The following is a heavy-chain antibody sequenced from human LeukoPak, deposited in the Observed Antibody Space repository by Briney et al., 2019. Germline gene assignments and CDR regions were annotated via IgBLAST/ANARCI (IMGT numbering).Heavy chain of an antibody. CDR2: IYSSDSET. D-gene: IGHD1-26*01. Sequence: GESRKISCKGSGYSFNSYWIVWVRQMPGKGLEWMGIIYSSDSETTYSPSFQGQVTISSHKSITTAYLQWSSLTASDTAMYYCARSVGATPLDYWGQGTPVTVSS. CDR3: ARSVGATPLDY. V-gene: IGHV5-51*01. J-gene: IGHJ4*02. CDR1: GYSFNSYW.